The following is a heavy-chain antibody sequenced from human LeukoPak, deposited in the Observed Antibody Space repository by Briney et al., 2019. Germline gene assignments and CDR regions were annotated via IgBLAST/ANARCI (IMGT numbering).Heavy chain of an antibody. CDR2: IRSKANNYAT. V-gene: IGHV3-73*01. Sequence: PGGSLRLSCAASGFTFSDSTIHWVRQASGKGLEWVGRIRSKANNYATAYAASVKGRFTISRDDSKNTAYLQMNSLKTEDTAVYYCTRLGSGQDAFDIWGQGTMVTVSS. CDR1: GFTFSDST. D-gene: IGHD1-26*01. CDR3: TRLGSGQDAFDI. J-gene: IGHJ3*02.